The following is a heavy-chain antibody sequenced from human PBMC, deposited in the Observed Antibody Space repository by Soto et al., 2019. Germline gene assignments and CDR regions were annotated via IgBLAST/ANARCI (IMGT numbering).Heavy chain of an antibody. Sequence: EVQLLESGGGLVQPGGSLRLSCAASKFTFNDYGMTWVRQAPGKGLEWVSSVTGSGGTTYYADSVKDRFTISRDNSKNMVDLQMNSLRAEDTAVYYCARVSWYNSGHEGFDIWGLGTMVTVSS. CDR1: KFTFNDYG. D-gene: IGHD6-25*01. CDR2: VTGSGGTT. CDR3: ARVSWYNSGHEGFDI. J-gene: IGHJ3*02. V-gene: IGHV3-23*01.